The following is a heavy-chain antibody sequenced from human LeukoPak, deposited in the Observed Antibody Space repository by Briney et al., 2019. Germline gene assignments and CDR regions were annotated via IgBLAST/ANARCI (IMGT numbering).Heavy chain of an antibody. D-gene: IGHD6-19*01. CDR1: GFPFSSYH. V-gene: IGHV3-74*03. CDR2: MNTDGNYI. CDR3: ASRSSGWRDFDY. Sequence: GGSLRLSCAASGFPFSSYHMHWVRQVPGEGLVWVSHMNTDGNYIVYADSVKGRFTISRDNAKNSLYLQMNSLRAEDTAVYYCASRSSGWRDFDYWGQGTLVTVSS. J-gene: IGHJ4*02.